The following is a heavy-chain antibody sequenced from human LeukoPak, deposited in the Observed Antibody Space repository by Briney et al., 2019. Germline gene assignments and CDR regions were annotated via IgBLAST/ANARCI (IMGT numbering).Heavy chain of an antibody. CDR1: GVSISSSNNF. CDR2: IHYRGTT. CDR3: ARHPNQYYFDY. Sequence: SETLSLXCTVSGVSISSSNNFWGWIRQPPGKGLEWIGSIHYRGTTYYIPSLKSRVTISVDTSKNQFSLKVSSVTAADTAVYYCARHPNQYYFDYWGQGTLVTVSS. V-gene: IGHV4-39*01. D-gene: IGHD1-14*01. J-gene: IGHJ4*02.